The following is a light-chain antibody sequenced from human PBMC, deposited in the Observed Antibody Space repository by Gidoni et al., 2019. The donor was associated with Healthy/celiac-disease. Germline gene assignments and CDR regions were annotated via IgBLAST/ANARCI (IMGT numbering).Light chain of an antibody. J-gene: IGKJ1*01. V-gene: IGKV3-15*01. CDR1: QSVSSN. CDR3: QQYNNWPPWT. CDR2: GAS. Sequence: EIVMTQSPATLSVSPGERATLSCRASQSVSSNLAWYQQKPGQAPRLLIYGASTRATGIPARFSDSGSGTEFTLTISSLQSEDFAVYSCQQYNNWPPWTFGQGTKVEIK.